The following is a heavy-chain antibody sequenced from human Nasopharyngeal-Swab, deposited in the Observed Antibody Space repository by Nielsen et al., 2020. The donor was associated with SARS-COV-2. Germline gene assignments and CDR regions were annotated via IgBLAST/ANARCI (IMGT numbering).Heavy chain of an antibody. CDR3: AKDLNSEGYCSSTSCYVSDYYGMDV. D-gene: IGHD2-2*01. CDR1: GFTFSSYA. Sequence: GGSLRLSCAASGFTFSSYAMSWVRQAPGKGLEWVSAISGSGGSTYYADSVKGRFTISRDNSKNTLYLQMNSLRAEDTAVYYCAKDLNSEGYCSSTSCYVSDYYGMDVWGQGTTVTVSS. V-gene: IGHV3-23*01. J-gene: IGHJ6*02. CDR2: ISGSGGST.